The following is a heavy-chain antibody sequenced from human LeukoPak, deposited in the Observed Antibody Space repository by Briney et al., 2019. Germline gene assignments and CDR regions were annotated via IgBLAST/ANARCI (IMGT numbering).Heavy chain of an antibody. V-gene: IGHV4-61*02. CDR3: ARDKWSGFDY. D-gene: IGHD3-3*01. CDR1: GGSISSGSYY. CDR2: IYTSGSS. J-gene: IGHJ4*02. Sequence: SQTLSLTCTVSGGSISSGSYYWRWIRQPAGKGLEWIGRIYTSGSSNYNPSLKSRVTISVDTSKNQVSLKLSSVTAADTAVCYCARDKWSGFDYWGQGTLVTVSS.